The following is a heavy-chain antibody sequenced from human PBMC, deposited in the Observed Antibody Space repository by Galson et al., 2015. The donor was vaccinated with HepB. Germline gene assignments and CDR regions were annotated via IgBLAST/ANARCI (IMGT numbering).Heavy chain of an antibody. Sequence: SVKVSCKASGGTFSSYTISWVRQAPGQGLEWMGRIIPILGIANYAQKFQGRVTITADKSTSTAYMELSSLRSEDTAAYYCARVADSSGYYYDYWGQGTLVTVSS. CDR3: ARVADSSGYYYDY. V-gene: IGHV1-69*02. J-gene: IGHJ4*02. CDR2: IIPILGIA. D-gene: IGHD3-22*01. CDR1: GGTFSSYT.